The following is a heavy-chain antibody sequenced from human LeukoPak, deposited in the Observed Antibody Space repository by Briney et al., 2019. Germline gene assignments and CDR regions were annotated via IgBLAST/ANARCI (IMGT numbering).Heavy chain of an antibody. Sequence: SETLSLTCAVYGGSFRGYYWSWIRQPPGKGLEWIGEINHSGSTNYNPSLNSRVTISVDTSKNQFSLKLSSVTAADTAVYYCARGSVVAVTYFDYWGQGTLVTVSS. V-gene: IGHV4-34*01. CDR2: INHSGST. CDR1: GGSFRGYY. CDR3: ARGSVVAVTYFDY. J-gene: IGHJ4*02. D-gene: IGHD2-15*01.